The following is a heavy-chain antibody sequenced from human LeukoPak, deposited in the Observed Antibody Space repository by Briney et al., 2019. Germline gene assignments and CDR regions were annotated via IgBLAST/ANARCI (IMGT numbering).Heavy chain of an antibody. Sequence: ASVKVSCKASGYTFTSYAMHWVRQAPGQRLEWMGWINAGNGNTKYSQKLQGRVTITRDTSASTAYMELSSLRSEDTAEYYCARDSSSGMGYYYYYYGMDVWGQGTTVTVSS. CDR2: INAGNGNT. V-gene: IGHV1-3*01. D-gene: IGHD6-6*01. CDR1: GYTFTSYA. J-gene: IGHJ6*02. CDR3: ARDSSSGMGYYYYYYGMDV.